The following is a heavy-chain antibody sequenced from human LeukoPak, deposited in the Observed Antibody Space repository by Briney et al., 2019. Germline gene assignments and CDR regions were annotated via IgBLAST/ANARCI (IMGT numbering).Heavy chain of an antibody. J-gene: IGHJ4*02. Sequence: PSETLSLTCAVYGGSFSGYYWSWIRQPPGKGLEWIGKINHSGSTNYNPSLKSRVTISVDTSKNQFSLKLSSVTAADTAVYYCAGDGYSYGSFYFDYWGQGTLVTVSS. V-gene: IGHV4-34*01. CDR3: AGDGYSYGSFYFDY. CDR2: INHSGST. D-gene: IGHD5-18*01. CDR1: GGSFSGYY.